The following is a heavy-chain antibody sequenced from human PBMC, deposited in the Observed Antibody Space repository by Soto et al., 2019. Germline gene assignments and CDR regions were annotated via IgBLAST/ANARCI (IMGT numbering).Heavy chain of an antibody. V-gene: IGHV1-8*01. CDR1: GYTFSSYD. Sequence: GASVKVSCTASGYTFSSYDINWVRQAPGQGLEWMGWMNPNSGDTGYAQKLQGRVTVTRDTSTSTVYMELSRLRSEDTAVYYCARVQDFGPLFSFQYGMDVWGQGTTVTVSS. CDR3: ARVQDFGPLFSFQYGMDV. J-gene: IGHJ6*02. CDR2: MNPNSGDT. D-gene: IGHD3-10*01.